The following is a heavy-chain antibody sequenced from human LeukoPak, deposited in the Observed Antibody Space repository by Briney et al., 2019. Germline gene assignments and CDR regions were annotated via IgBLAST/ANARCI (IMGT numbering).Heavy chain of an antibody. CDR1: GFTVSTNY. D-gene: IGHD2-2*01. V-gene: IGHV3-53*01. Sequence: PGGSLRLSCVVSGFTVSTNYMSWVRQAPGKGLEWVSVFYSGGNTYYADSVKGRFTISRDTSKNTLYLQMDSLRAEDTAVYYCARDLPPAPWNGMDVWGQGTTVTVSS. J-gene: IGHJ6*02. CDR2: FYSGGNT. CDR3: ARDLPPAPWNGMDV.